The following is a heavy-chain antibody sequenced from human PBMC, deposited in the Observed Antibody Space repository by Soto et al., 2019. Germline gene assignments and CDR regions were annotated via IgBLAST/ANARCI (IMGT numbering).Heavy chain of an antibody. J-gene: IGHJ6*02. D-gene: IGHD6-19*01. Sequence: QVQLLQSGAEVKKPGSSVRVSCEASGGTFRTYAISWVRQAPGQGLEWMGEIIPILGTVNYAQKFQGRVTITAEESTTPVYMDLRSLRSEDTAVYYCAKGAVAGTPTSYYYYGMDVWGQGTTVTVSS. CDR1: GGTFRTYA. CDR2: IIPILGTV. V-gene: IGHV1-69*11. CDR3: AKGAVAGTPTSYYYYGMDV.